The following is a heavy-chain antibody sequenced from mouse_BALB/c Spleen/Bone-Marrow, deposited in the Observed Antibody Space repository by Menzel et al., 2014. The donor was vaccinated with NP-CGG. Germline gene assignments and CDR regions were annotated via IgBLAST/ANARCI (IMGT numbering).Heavy chain of an antibody. CDR1: GYAFSSYW. CDR2: IYPGDGDT. Sequence: VKLMESGAELVRPGSSVKISCKASGYAFSSYWMNWVKQRPGQGLEWLGQIYPGDGDTNYNGKFKGKATLTADKSSSTAYMQLSSLTSEDSAVYFCTRTGNLAWFAYWGQGTLVTVSA. V-gene: IGHV1-80*01. D-gene: IGHD2-1*01. CDR3: TRTGNLAWFAY. J-gene: IGHJ3*01.